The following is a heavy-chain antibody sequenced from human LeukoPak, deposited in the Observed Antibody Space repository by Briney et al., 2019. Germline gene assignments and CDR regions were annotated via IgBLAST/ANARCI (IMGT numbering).Heavy chain of an antibody. V-gene: IGHV4-39*07. CDR3: ASSRDYGDSNFDY. D-gene: IGHD4-17*01. Sequence: SETLSLTCTVSGGSISSSSYYWGWLRQPPGKGLEWIGSIYYSGSTYYNPSLKSRVTISVDRSKNQFSLKLSSVTAADTAVYYCASSRDYGDSNFDYWGQGTLVTVSS. CDR2: IYYSGST. J-gene: IGHJ4*02. CDR1: GGSISSSSYY.